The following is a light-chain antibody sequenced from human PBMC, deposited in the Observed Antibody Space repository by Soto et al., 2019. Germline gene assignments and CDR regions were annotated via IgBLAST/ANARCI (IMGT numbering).Light chain of an antibody. CDR3: QSYDSGLSII. CDR2: VNS. CDR1: SSNIGAGYD. V-gene: IGLV1-40*01. J-gene: IGLJ2*01. Sequence: QSVLTQPPSVSGAPGQRVTISCTGSSSNIGAGYDVHWYPHVPGTAPKLLIYVNSNRPSGVPDRFSGSKSGTSASLAITGLQAEDEADYYCQSYDSGLSIIFGGGTKLTVL.